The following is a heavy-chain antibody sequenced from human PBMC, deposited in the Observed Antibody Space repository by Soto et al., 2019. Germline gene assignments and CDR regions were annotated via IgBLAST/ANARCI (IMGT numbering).Heavy chain of an antibody. V-gene: IGHV3-48*01. CDR3: ARVATYCSGGSCYSLTFDY. CDR1: GFTFGSYS. CDR2: ISSSSSTI. Sequence: EVQLVESGGGLVQPGGSLRLSCAASGFTFGSYSMNWVRQAPGKGLEWVSYISSSSSTIYYADSVKGRFTISRDNAKNSLYLQMNSLRAEDTAVYYCARVATYCSGGSCYSLTFDYWGQGTLVTVSS. J-gene: IGHJ4*02. D-gene: IGHD2-15*01.